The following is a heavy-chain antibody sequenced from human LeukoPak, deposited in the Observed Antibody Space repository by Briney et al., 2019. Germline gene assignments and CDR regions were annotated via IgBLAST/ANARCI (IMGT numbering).Heavy chain of an antibody. J-gene: IGHJ6*02. Sequence: GGSLTLSCAASGFTVSSNYLSWVRQAPGKGLDWVSVIYGGGYTYYPDSVKGRFTISRDNSKTTLYLQMNSLRAEDTAVYYCAREHMGRGVNIFYGMDVWGQGTTVTVSS. CDR1: GFTVSSNY. CDR2: IYGGGYT. D-gene: IGHD3-10*01. CDR3: AREHMGRGVNIFYGMDV. V-gene: IGHV3-53*01.